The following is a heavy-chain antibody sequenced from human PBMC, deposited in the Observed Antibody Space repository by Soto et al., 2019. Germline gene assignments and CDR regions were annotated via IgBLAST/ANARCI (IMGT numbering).Heavy chain of an antibody. J-gene: IGHJ4*02. Sequence: QVQLVESGGGVVQPGRSLRLSCAASGFTFRSYGMHWVRQAPGKGLEWVAVISYDGSNENYADSVKGRFTISRDNSKNTLYLQVNSLRTEDTAVYYFAKVNTSAGTFYFDHWGQGTLLIVSP. V-gene: IGHV3-30*18. CDR2: ISYDGSNE. D-gene: IGHD6-13*01. CDR3: AKVNTSAGTFYFDH. CDR1: GFTFRSYG.